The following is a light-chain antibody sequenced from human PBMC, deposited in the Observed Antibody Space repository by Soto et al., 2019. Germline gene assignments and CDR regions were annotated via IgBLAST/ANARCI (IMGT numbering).Light chain of an antibody. J-gene: IGKJ5*01. V-gene: IGKV1-9*01. CDR3: QHLDSYST. CDR2: AAS. Sequence: DIQLTQSPSFLSASVGDRVTITCRASQGISSYLAWYQQKPGKAPKLLIYAASTLQSGVPSRFSGSGSGTEFTLTISSLQSEDFATYYCQHLDSYSTVGQGTRLEIK. CDR1: QGISSY.